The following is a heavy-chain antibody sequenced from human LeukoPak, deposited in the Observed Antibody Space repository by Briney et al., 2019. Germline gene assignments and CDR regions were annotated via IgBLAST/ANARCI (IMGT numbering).Heavy chain of an antibody. CDR1: GGSISSYY. J-gene: IGHJ6*02. CDR3: ARLRRHSGYDYYYYGMDV. D-gene: IGHD5-12*01. Sequence: SVTLSLTCTVSGGSISSYYWSWIRQPPGKGLEWIGYIYYSGSTNYNPSLKSRVTISVDTSKNQFSLKLSSVTAADTAVYYCARLRRHSGYDYYYYGMDVWGQGTTVTVSS. V-gene: IGHV4-59*08. CDR2: IYYSGST.